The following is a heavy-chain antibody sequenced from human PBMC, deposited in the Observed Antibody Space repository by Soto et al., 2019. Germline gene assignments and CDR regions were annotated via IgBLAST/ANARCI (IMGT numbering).Heavy chain of an antibody. Sequence: ASVKVSCKASGYTFTGYYMHWVRQAPRQGLEWMGWINPNSGGTNYAQKFQGWVTMTRDTSISTAYMELSRLRSDDTAVYYCARGYSSSWNSRENWFDPWGQGTLVTVSS. CDR3: ARGYSSSWNSRENWFDP. J-gene: IGHJ5*02. CDR2: INPNSGGT. V-gene: IGHV1-2*04. CDR1: GYTFTGYY. D-gene: IGHD6-13*01.